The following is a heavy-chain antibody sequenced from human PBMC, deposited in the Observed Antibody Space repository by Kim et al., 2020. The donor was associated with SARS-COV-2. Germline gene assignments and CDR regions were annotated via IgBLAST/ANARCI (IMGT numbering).Heavy chain of an antibody. Sequence: ASVKVSCKASGYTFTGYYMHWVRQAPGQGLEWMGRINPNSGGTNYAQKFQGRVTMTRDTSISTAYMELSRLRSDDTGVYYCARPGGNGGKWEHYPDYWGQGTLVTVSS. J-gene: IGHJ4*02. V-gene: IGHV1-2*05. D-gene: IGHD1-26*01. CDR3: ARPGGNGGKWEHYPDY. CDR1: GYTFTGYY. CDR2: INPNSGGT.